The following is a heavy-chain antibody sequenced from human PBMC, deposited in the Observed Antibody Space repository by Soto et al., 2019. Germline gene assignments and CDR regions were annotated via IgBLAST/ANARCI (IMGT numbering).Heavy chain of an antibody. V-gene: IGHV4-34*01. Sequence: SETLSLTCAVYGGSFSGYYWSWIRQPPGKGLEWIGEINHSGSANYNPSLKSRVTISVDTSKNQFSLKLSSVTAADTAVYYCARGLGNYGSGSYYRLAYWYFDLWGRGTLVTVSS. CDR3: ARGLGNYGSGSYYRLAYWYFDL. CDR2: INHSGSA. CDR1: GGSFSGYY. D-gene: IGHD3-10*01. J-gene: IGHJ2*01.